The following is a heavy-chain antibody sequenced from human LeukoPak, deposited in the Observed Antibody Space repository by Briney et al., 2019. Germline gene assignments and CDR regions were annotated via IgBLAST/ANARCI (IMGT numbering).Heavy chain of an antibody. CDR1: GFTFSSYA. V-gene: IGHV3-23*01. J-gene: IGHJ4*02. D-gene: IGHD1-26*01. CDR2: ISGSGGST. Sequence: GGSLRLSCAASGFTFSSYAMSRVRQAPGKGLEWVSAISGSGGSTYYADSVKGRFTISRDNSKNTLYLQMNSLRAEDTAVYYCAKTEISGSRNRAHFDYWGQGTLVTVSS. CDR3: AKTEISGSRNRAHFDY.